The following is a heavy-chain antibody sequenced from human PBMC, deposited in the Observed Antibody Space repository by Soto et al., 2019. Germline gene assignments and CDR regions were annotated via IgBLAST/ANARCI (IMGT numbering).Heavy chain of an antibody. V-gene: IGHV3-23*01. CDR3: ARIAGGSYSDY. D-gene: IGHD3-16*01. CDR1: GFTFSTYS. J-gene: IGHJ4*02. CDR2: ICGSVGCT. Sequence: EVQLLESGGGLVQPGGSLRLFFAASGFTFSTYSMTWGRPAPGKGLEWVSSICGSVGCTYYADSVKGRFTISRDNSKNTLFLQMNNLRAEDMAVYYCARIAGGSYSDYWGQGTLVTVSS.